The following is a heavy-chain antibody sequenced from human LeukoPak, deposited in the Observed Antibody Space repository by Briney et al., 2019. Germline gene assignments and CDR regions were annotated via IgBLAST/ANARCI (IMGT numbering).Heavy chain of an antibody. Sequence: SETLSLTCAVSGGSISSGGYSWSWIRQPPGKGLEWIGYIYHSGSTYNNPSLKSRVTISVDRSKNQFSLKLSSVTAADTAVYYCARATYYYDSSGYYFPTTHFDYWGQGTLVTVSS. CDR3: ARATYYYDSSGYYFPTTHFDY. CDR2: IYHSGST. D-gene: IGHD3-22*01. V-gene: IGHV4-30-2*01. J-gene: IGHJ4*02. CDR1: GGSISSGGYS.